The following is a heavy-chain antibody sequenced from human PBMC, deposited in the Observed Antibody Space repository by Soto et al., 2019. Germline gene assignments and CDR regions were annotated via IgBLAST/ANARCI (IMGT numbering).Heavy chain of an antibody. V-gene: IGHV4-34*01. Sequence: QVQLQQWGAGLLKPSETLSLTCAVYGGSFSGYYWSWIRQPPGKGLEWIGEINQSGSTNYNPSLKSRDTISVDTSKNPFSLKLSSVPAADAAVYYCASPTKYSSSWYGSGYYFDYWGQGPLVTVSS. J-gene: IGHJ4*02. CDR2: INQSGST. CDR3: ASPTKYSSSWYGSGYYFDY. D-gene: IGHD6-13*01. CDR1: GGSFSGYY.